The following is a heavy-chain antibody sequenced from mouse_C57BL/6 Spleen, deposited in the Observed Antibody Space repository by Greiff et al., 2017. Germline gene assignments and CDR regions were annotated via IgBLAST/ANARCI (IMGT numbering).Heavy chain of an antibody. J-gene: IGHJ4*01. CDR1: GFNIKDAY. Sequence: VQLQQSGAELVRPGASVKLSCTASGFNIKDAYMHWVKQRPEQGLEWIGWLDPENGDTEYASKFQGKATITSDHTSNTSYLQLSSLTSEDTAVYYCTTGAQARGWYAMAYWGQGTSVTVSS. CDR2: LDPENGDT. CDR3: TTGAQARGWYAMAY. V-gene: IGHV14-4*01. D-gene: IGHD3-2*02.